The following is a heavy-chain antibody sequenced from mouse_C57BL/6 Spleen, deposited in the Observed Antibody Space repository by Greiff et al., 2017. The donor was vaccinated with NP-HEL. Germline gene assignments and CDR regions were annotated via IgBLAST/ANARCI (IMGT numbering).Heavy chain of an antibody. Sequence: EVMLVESGGGLVQPGGSMKLSCAASGFTFSDAWMDWVRQSPEKGLEWVAEIRNKANNHATYYAESVKGRFTISRDDSKSSVYLQMNSLRAEDTGIYYCTMTRYDCYAMDYWGQGTSVTVSS. CDR3: TMTRYDCYAMDY. J-gene: IGHJ4*01. CDR2: IRNKANNHAT. CDR1: GFTFSDAW. D-gene: IGHD2-12*01. V-gene: IGHV6-6*01.